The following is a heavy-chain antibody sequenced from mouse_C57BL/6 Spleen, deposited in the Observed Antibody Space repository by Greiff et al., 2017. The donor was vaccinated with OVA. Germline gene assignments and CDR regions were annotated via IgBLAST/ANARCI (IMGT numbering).Heavy chain of an antibody. D-gene: IGHD1-1*01. Sequence: EVQLQQSGPELVKPGDSVKISCKASGYSFTGYFMNWVMQSHGKSLEWIGRINPYNGDTFYNQKFKGKATLTVDKSSSTAHMELRSLTSEDSAVYYCARGGYYGSWYFDVWGTGTTVTVSS. CDR1: GYSFTGYF. J-gene: IGHJ1*03. CDR3: ARGGYYGSWYFDV. CDR2: INPYNGDT. V-gene: IGHV1-20*01.